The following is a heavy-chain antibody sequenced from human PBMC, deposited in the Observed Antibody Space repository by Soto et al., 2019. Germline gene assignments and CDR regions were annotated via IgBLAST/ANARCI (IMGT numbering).Heavy chain of an antibody. CDR3: ARESVLLWSMDV. Sequence: SETLSLTCAVYGGSFSDYYWSWIRQPPGKGLEWIGEINHSGSTNYNPSLKSRVTISVDTSKNQFSLKLSSVTAADTAVYYCARESVLLWSMDVWGKGTTVTVSS. CDR2: INHSGST. V-gene: IGHV4-34*01. D-gene: IGHD3-10*01. CDR1: GGSFSDYY. J-gene: IGHJ6*03.